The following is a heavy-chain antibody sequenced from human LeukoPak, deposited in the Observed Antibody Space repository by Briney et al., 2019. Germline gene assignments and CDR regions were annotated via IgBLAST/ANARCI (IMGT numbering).Heavy chain of an antibody. J-gene: IGHJ6*03. V-gene: IGHV4-39*01. CDR3: ASFYCSGGSCYQYYYYYYTDV. Sequence: SETLSLTCTVSGGSISSRSYYWGWIRQPPGKGLEWIGIIYYSGSTYSNPSLRSRVTISVDTSKNQFSLKLSSVTAADTAVYYCASFYCSGGSCYQYYYYYYTDVRGKGTTVTISS. CDR1: GGSISSRSYY. CDR2: IYYSGST. D-gene: IGHD2-15*01.